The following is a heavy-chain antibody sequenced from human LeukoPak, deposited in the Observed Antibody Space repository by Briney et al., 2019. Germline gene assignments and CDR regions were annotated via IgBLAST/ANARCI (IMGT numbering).Heavy chain of an antibody. D-gene: IGHD2-15*01. V-gene: IGHV3-23*01. CDR3: AKARYCSGSSCYSDY. CDR1: GFTFSSYA. CDR2: ISGSGGST. Sequence: GGSLRLSCAASGFTFSSYAMSGVRQAPGKGLAWVSSISGSGGSTYYANSVKGRFTISRDNSKNTLYLQMNSLRAEDTAVYYCAKARYCSGSSCYSDYWGQGTLVTVSS. J-gene: IGHJ4*02.